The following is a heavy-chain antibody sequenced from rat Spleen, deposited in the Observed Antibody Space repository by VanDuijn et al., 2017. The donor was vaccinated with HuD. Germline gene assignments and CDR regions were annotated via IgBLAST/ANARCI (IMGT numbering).Heavy chain of an antibody. CDR2: VSSDGVNT. Sequence: VQLMESGPGLVQPSETLSLTCTVSGFSLTSYNVHWVRQAPGKGLEWVSSVSSDGVNTYYPDSVKGRFTISRDNAENIVYLQMNSLKCEDTATYYCAVAGYGYWGQGVMVTVSS. CDR1: GFSLTSYN. V-gene: IGHV5-58*01. CDR3: AVAGYGY. J-gene: IGHJ2*01. D-gene: IGHD1-7*01.